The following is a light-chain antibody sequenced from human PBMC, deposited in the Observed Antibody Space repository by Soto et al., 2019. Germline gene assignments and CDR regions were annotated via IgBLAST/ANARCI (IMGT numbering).Light chain of an antibody. J-gene: IGKJ1*01. V-gene: IGKV1-5*01. CDR1: QSISSW. CDR2: DAS. CDR3: QHLEA. Sequence: DIQMTQSPSTLSASVGDRVTITCRASQSISSWLAWYQQKPGKAPKLLIYDASSLESGVPSRFSGSGSGTEFTLTISSLQPDDFATYYCQHLEAFGQGPKVEIK.